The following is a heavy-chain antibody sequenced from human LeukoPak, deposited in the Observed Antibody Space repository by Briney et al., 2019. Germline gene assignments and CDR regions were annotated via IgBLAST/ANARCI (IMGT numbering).Heavy chain of an antibody. CDR1: GGTFSSYA. Sequence: SVKVSCKASGGTFSSYAISWVRQAPGQGLEWMGGIIPIFGRANYAQNFKGRVTMTADESTSTAYMELSSLRFGDTAVYFCARDGNSGAFNIWGQGTMVTVSS. D-gene: IGHD4-23*01. J-gene: IGHJ3*02. CDR2: IIPIFGRA. CDR3: ARDGNSGAFNI. V-gene: IGHV1-69*13.